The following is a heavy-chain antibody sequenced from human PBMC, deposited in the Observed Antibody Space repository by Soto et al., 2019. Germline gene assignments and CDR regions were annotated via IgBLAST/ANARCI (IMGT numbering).Heavy chain of an antibody. J-gene: IGHJ6*02. CDR3: ARAEETVVKGYYYYGMDV. V-gene: IGHV4-59*01. Sequence: SETLSLTCTVSGGSISSYYWSCIPQPPGKGLEWIGYIYYSGSTNYNPSLKSRVTISVDTSKNQFSLKLSSVTAADTAVYYCARAEETVVKGYYYYGMDVWGQGTTVT. CDR2: IYYSGST. D-gene: IGHD2-15*01. CDR1: GGSISSYY.